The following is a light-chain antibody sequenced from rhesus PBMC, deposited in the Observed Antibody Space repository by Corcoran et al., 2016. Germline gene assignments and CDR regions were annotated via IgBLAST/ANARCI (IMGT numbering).Light chain of an antibody. CDR2: YAS. CDR1: QGISSY. J-gene: IGKJ2*01. CDR3: QQYNSAPHS. V-gene: IGKV1-37*01. Sequence: DIQMTQSPSSLSASVGDTVTITCRASQGISSYLAWYQQNPGKAPTPLIYYASNLESGVPSRFSGSGSGTEFTLTISSLQPEDFATYYCQQYNSAPHSFGQGTKVEIK.